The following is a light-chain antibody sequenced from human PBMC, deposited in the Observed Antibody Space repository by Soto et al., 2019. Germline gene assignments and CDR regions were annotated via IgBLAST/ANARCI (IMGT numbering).Light chain of an antibody. Sequence: QSVLTQPPSVSAAPGQKVTISCSGSSSNIGNNYVSWYQQLPGTAPKLLIYDNNKRPSGIPDRFSGSKSGTSATLGITGLQTGDEGVYYCGTGDSRLSACVFGPGTKVPAL. CDR1: SSNIGNNY. V-gene: IGLV1-51*01. CDR3: GTGDSRLSACV. J-gene: IGLJ1*01. CDR2: DNN.